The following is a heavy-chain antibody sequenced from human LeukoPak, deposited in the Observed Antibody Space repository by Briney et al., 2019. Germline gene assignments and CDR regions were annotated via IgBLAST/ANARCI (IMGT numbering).Heavy chain of an antibody. V-gene: IGHV1-2*02. J-gene: IGHJ4*02. Sequence: ASVKVSCKASGYTFTGYYMHWVRQAPGQGLEWMGWINPNSGGTNYAQKFQGRVTMTRDTSISTAYMELSRLRSDDTAVYYCVRVTTGWRHYGDSVFQWSYWGQGTLVTVSS. D-gene: IGHD4-17*01. CDR2: INPNSGGT. CDR1: GYTFTGYY. CDR3: VRVTTGWRHYGDSVFQWSY.